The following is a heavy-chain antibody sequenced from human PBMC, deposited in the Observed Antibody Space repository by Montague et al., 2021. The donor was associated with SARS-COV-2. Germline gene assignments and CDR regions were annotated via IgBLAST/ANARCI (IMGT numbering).Heavy chain of an antibody. D-gene: IGHD6-19*01. V-gene: IGHV4-59*08. Sequence: SETLSLTCTVSGGSTASPSWNWIRQSPGKRPEWIGHVYYNGGTKYNPSLQRRVTISIDTSENQFSLRLHSVTASDAAGHFCGRGWAFDPWGQGRLVTVSS. J-gene: IGHJ3*01. CDR2: VYYNGGT. CDR3: GRGWAFDP. CDR1: GGSTASPS.